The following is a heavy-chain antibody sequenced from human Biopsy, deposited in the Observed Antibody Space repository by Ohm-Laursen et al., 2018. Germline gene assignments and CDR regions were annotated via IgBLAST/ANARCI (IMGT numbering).Heavy chain of an antibody. Sequence: SLRLSCTASGFGFYAMHWVRQPPGKGLARLAVESFDGSNQFYAESVRGRFTISRDRSRDTLYLQMNRLTNEDTALYYCAKDGGQWLGGAFDIWGHGTMVIVAS. J-gene: IGHJ3*02. D-gene: IGHD6-19*01. CDR1: GFGFYA. V-gene: IGHV3-30*18. CDR3: AKDGGQWLGGAFDI. CDR2: ESFDGSNQ.